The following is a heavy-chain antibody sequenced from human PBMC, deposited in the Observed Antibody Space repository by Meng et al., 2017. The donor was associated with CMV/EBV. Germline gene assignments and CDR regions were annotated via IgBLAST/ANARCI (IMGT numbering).Heavy chain of an antibody. CDR3: ARVNQVRIAAAGIGY. CDR2: INPNSGGT. D-gene: IGHD6-13*01. V-gene: IGHV1-2*02. J-gene: IGHJ4*02. CDR1: GYTFTGYY. Sequence: ASVKVSCKASGYTFTGYYMHWVRQAPGQGLEWMGWINPNSGGTNYAQKFQGRVTMTRDTSISTAYMELSRLRSDGTAVYYCARVNQVRIAAAGIGYWGQGTLVTVSS.